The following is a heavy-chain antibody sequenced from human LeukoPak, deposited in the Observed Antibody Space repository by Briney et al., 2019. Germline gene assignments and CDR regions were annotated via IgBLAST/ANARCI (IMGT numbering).Heavy chain of an antibody. CDR3: ARDNGFAPFDY. CDR2: IYYTGNT. CDR1: GGSISTFY. J-gene: IGHJ4*02. Sequence: SETLSLTCTVSGGSISTFYWSWIRQPPGKALEWMGYIYYTGNTNYNPSLKSRVTISVDTSKNQFSLKLSSVTAADTAVYYCARDNGFAPFDYWGQGTLVTVSS. V-gene: IGHV4-59*01.